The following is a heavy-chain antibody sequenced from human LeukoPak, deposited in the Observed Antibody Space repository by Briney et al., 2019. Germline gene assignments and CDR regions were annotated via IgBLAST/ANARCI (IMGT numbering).Heavy chain of an antibody. CDR2: ISYSGST. D-gene: IGHD3-9*01. CDR3: ATYNILTGYSMGYFDY. V-gene: IGHV4-59*01. Sequence: SETLSLTCTVSGGSISSYYWSWIRQPPGKGLEWIGYISYSGSTNNNPSLRGRATISGDTSKNQFSLKLSSVTAADTAIYYCATYNILTGYSMGYFDYWGQGTLVTVSS. CDR1: GGSISSYY. J-gene: IGHJ4*02.